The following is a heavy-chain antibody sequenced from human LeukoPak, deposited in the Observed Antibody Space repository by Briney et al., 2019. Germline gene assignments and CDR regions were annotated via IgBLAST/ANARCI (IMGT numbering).Heavy chain of an antibody. D-gene: IGHD2-2*01. V-gene: IGHV3-23*01. CDR1: GFTFSSYA. Sequence: GGCLRLSCADSGFTFSSYAMSWVRQAPGKGREWVSAISGSGGGTYYADSVKGRFTLSRDNSKNTLYLQINNLTAEDTAVYYCAKVPRGWVYSFDYWGQGTLVTVSS. J-gene: IGHJ4*02. CDR3: AKVPRGWVYSFDY. CDR2: ISGSGGGT.